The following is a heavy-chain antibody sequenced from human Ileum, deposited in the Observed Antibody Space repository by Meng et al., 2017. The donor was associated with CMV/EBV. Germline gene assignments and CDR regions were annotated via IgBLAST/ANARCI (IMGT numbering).Heavy chain of an antibody. D-gene: IGHD3-9*01. Sequence: GGSLRLSCAASGFTFSQYWMHWVRPAPGKGLVWVARVNGEGNSLRYADSVKGRFTVSRDNSKNTLFLQMNSVSVEDTALYYCVRGDDWRDYYGMDVWGQGNTVTGSS. J-gene: IGHJ6*01. CDR3: VRGDDWRDYYGMDV. V-gene: IGHV3-74*01. CDR1: GFTFSQYW. CDR2: VNGEGNSL.